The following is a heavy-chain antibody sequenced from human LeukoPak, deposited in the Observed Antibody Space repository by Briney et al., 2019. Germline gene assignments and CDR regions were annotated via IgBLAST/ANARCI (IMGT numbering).Heavy chain of an antibody. CDR2: ISDGGRPL. Sequence: GGSLRHSCAASGFIFSDYYMSWIRQAPGKGLEWVSFISDGGRPLHYADSVKGRFTISRDNAKNSLYLQMNSLRDEDTAVYFCARRYCTPSSCYSDYWGQGALVTVSS. V-gene: IGHV3-11*01. D-gene: IGHD2-8*01. CDR1: GFIFSDYY. J-gene: IGHJ4*02. CDR3: ARRYCTPSSCYSDY.